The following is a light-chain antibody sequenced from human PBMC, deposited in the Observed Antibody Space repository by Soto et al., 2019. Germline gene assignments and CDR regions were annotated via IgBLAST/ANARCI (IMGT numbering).Light chain of an antibody. J-gene: IGLJ3*02. CDR1: SSDVGGYDY. CDR2: DVT. Sequence: QSVLTQPRSVSGSPGQSVTISCTGTSSDVGGYDYVSWFQHHPGKVPKLMIYDVTKRPSGVPDRFSASKSGNTASLTISGLQAEDEADYYCCSYGGYFWVFGGGTKLPS. V-gene: IGLV2-11*01. CDR3: CSYGGYFWV.